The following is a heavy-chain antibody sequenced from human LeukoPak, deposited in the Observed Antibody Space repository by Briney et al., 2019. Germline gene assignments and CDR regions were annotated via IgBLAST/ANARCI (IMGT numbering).Heavy chain of an antibody. V-gene: IGHV4-34*01. CDR3: ARLYYYDSSGYYYYYYYYMDV. D-gene: IGHD3-22*01. CDR2: IYYSGST. J-gene: IGHJ6*03. CDR1: GGSFSGYY. Sequence: SETLSLTCAVYGGSFSGYYWSWIRQPPGKGLEWIGSIYYSGSTYYNPSLKSRVTISVDTSKNQFSLKLSSVTAADTAVYYCARLYYYDSSGYYYYYYYYMDVWGKGTTVTISS.